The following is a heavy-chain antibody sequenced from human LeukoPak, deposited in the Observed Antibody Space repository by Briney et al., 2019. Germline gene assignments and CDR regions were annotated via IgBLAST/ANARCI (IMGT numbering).Heavy chain of an antibody. J-gene: IGHJ4*02. D-gene: IGHD3-10*01. Sequence: GASVKVSCKASGYTFTSYGISWVRQAPGQGLEWMGWISAYNGNTNYAQKLQGRVTMTTDTSTSTAYMELRSLRSDDTAVYYCAKDGAWFGELLVDYWGQGTLVTVSS. CDR3: AKDGAWFGELLVDY. V-gene: IGHV1-18*04. CDR2: ISAYNGNT. CDR1: GYTFTSYG.